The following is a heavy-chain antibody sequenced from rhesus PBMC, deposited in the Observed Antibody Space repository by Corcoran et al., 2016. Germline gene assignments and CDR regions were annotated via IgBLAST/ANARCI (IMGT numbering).Heavy chain of an antibody. CDR1: GYSISSGYY. V-gene: IGHV4S14*01. Sequence: QVQLQESGPGLVKPSETLSLTCAVSGYSISSGYYWGWIRQPPGKGLEWIGHIRRGGSHYLNPSLKSRVTLSVDTSKNQFSLKLSSVTAADTAVYYCASVYSYTRYFDYWGQGVLVTVSS. CDR2: IRRGGSH. D-gene: IGHD5-36*02. CDR3: ASVYSYTRYFDY. J-gene: IGHJ4*01.